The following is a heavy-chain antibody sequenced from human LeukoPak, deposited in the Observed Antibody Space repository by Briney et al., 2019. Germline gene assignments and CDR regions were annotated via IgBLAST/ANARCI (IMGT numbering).Heavy chain of an antibody. V-gene: IGHV4-39*01. J-gene: IGHJ5*02. Sequence: SETLSLTCTVSGDSISSSSYYWGWLRQPPGKGLEWIGSIYYRGTTYYNPSLKSRVTISVDTSKNQFSLMLSSVTATDTAVYYCARSRQWLLSSSSWFDPWGQGTLVTVSS. CDR2: IYYRGTT. CDR3: ARSRQWLLSSSSWFDP. D-gene: IGHD3-3*01. CDR1: GDSISSSSYY.